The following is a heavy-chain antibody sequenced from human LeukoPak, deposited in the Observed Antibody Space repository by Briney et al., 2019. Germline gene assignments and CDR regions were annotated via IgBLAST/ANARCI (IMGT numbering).Heavy chain of an antibody. CDR3: ARGESSTKFGY. J-gene: IGHJ4*02. CDR2: SNPSSRTT. Sequence: ASVKVSCKASRYTFTSYFIHWARQAPGQRLEWIGISNPSSRTTSYAQKFQGRVTMTRDTSTSTVYMELSSLRSEDTAVYYCARGESSTKFGYWGQGTLVTVSS. V-gene: IGHV1-46*01. D-gene: IGHD6-13*01. CDR1: RYTFTSYF.